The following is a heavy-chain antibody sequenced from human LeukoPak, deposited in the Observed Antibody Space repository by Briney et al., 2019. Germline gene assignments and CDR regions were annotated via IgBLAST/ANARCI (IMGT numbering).Heavy chain of an antibody. CDR2: INSDGSST. CDR1: GFTFSSYW. D-gene: IGHD4-11*01. V-gene: IGHV3-74*01. CDR3: ARPTTPFYYYYYMDV. J-gene: IGHJ6*03. Sequence: GGSLRLSCAASGFTFSSYWMHWVRHAPGKGLVWVSRINSDGSSTIYADSVKGRFTISRDNAKNTLYLQMNSLRAEDTAVYYCARPTTPFYYYYYMDVWGKGTTVTVSS.